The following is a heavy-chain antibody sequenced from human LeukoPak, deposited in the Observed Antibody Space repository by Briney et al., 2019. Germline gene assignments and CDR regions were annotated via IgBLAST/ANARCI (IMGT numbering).Heavy chain of an antibody. D-gene: IGHD5-18*01. CDR1: GYTFMDYY. CDR2: ISPSGDNT. CDR3: ARDSYGYPGFDY. V-gene: IGHV1-46*01. J-gene: IGHJ4*02. Sequence: ASVKVSCKAFGYTFMDYYMHWVRQAPGQGPEWMGIISPSGDNTNYAQKFQGRVTMTTDTSTSTVYMELSSLRSDDTAIYYCARDSYGYPGFDYWGQGTLVTVSS.